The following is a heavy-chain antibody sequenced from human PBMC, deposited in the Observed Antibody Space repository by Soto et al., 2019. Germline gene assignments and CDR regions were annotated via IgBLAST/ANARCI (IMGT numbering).Heavy chain of an antibody. J-gene: IGHJ6*03. CDR3: ARGSWDDVSGHYYMDV. V-gene: IGHV6-1*01. D-gene: IGHD1-1*01. Sequence: QVQLQLSGPGLVTPSQTLSLTCAISGDSVSSNSAGWNWIRQTPSRGLEWQGRTYYRSKWYFNYAVSVESRITINPDTSKNQFSLQLSSVTPDDTAVYYCARGSWDDVSGHYYMDVWGKGTTVTVSS. CDR1: GDSVSSNSAG. CDR2: TYYRSKWYF.